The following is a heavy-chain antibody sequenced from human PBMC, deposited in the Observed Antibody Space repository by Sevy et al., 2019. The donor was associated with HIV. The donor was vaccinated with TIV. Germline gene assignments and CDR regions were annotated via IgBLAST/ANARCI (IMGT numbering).Heavy chain of an antibody. CDR1: GFSFDSYG. D-gene: IGHD3-9*01. CDR2: ISGSGTRT. Sequence: GGSLRLSCAVSGFSFDSYGMTWVRQAPGKGLEWVSAISGSGTRTYYADSVKGRFTISRDNSKNTLYLQMNSLRAEDTAVYYCARVPLRYFDWLLRPDYGMDVXGQGTTVTVSS. CDR3: ARVPLRYFDWLLRPDYGMDV. V-gene: IGHV3-23*01. J-gene: IGHJ6*02.